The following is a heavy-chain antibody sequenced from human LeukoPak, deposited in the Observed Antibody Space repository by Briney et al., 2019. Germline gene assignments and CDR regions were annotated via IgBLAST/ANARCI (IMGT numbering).Heavy chain of an antibody. D-gene: IGHD5-18*01. J-gene: IGHJ4*02. CDR1: GGSISTYY. CDR2: ISYSGST. CDR3: ARIRGNYNYGQYSIDY. V-gene: IGHV4-59*01. Sequence: PSETLSLTCTVSGGSISTYYWSWIRQPPGKGLEWIGYISYSGSTNYNPSLNSRLTISVDTSKNQFSLKLNSVTAADTAVYYCARIRGNYNYGQYSIDYWGQGTLVTVSS.